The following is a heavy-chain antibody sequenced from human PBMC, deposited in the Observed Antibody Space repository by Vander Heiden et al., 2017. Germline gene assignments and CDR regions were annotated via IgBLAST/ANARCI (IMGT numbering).Heavy chain of an antibody. CDR2: ISRSSSYI. CDR3: AGWLGYYFDY. Sequence: EVQLVESGGGLVKPGGSLRLSCAASGFTFSSYSMNWVRQAPGKGLEWVSSISRSSSYIYYADSVKGRFTISRDNAKNSLYLQMNSLRAEDTAVYYCAGWLGYYFDYWGQGTLVTVSS. CDR1: GFTFSSYS. D-gene: IGHD3-9*01. J-gene: IGHJ4*02. V-gene: IGHV3-21*02.